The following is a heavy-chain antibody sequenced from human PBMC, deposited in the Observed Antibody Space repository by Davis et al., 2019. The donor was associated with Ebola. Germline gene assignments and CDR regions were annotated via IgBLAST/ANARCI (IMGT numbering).Heavy chain of an antibody. CDR2: ISSSSSYI. J-gene: IGHJ4*02. CDR3: ARDDSGSYFPHFDY. D-gene: IGHD1-26*01. CDR1: GFTFSSYS. V-gene: IGHV3-21*01. Sequence: GGSLRLSCAASGFTFSSYSMNWVRQAPGKGLEWVSSISSSSSYIYYADSVKGRFTISRDNAKNSLYLQMNSLRDEDTAVYYCARDDSGSYFPHFDYWGQGTLVTVSS.